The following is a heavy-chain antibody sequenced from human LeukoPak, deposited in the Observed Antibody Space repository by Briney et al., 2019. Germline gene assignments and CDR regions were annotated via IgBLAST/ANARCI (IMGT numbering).Heavy chain of an antibody. J-gene: IGHJ5*02. V-gene: IGHV1-2*02. CDR2: IKPNSGGT. D-gene: IGHD3-10*01. Sequence: GASVKVSCKASGYSFADYYMHWVRQAPGQGLEWMGWIKPNSGGTRSAQKFQGRVTMTRDTSISTAYMALSSLRYDDTAVYYCATNILVRDIINWFDPWGQGTLVTVSS. CDR3: ATNILVRDIINWFDP. CDR1: GYSFADYY.